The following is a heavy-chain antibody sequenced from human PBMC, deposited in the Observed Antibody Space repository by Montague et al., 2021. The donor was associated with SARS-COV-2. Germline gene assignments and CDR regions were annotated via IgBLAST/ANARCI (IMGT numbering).Heavy chain of an antibody. J-gene: IGHJ6*03. CDR3: ARLGEGVVPAPILGIGPFYSYFYMDV. CDR2: INHSGGA. CDR1: GGSFSGYY. Sequence: SETLSLTCAVYGGSFSGYYWNWIRRPPGKGLEWIGEINHSGGANYNPSLKRRVTISVDTSKNQFSLKLNSVTAADTAVYYCARLGEGVVPAPILGIGPFYSYFYMDVWGKGATVTVSS. V-gene: IGHV4-34*01. D-gene: IGHD2-2*02.